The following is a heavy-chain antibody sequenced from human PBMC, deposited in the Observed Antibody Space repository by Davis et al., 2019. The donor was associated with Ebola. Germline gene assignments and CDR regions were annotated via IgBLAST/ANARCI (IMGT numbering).Heavy chain of an antibody. J-gene: IGHJ4*02. D-gene: IGHD1-26*01. CDR2: IRNKAYGGTT. V-gene: IGHV3-49*03. Sequence: GGSLRLSCTASGFNSGAYALTRFRQTPRKGLEWVGFIRNKAYGGTTEYAASVKGRFTISRDDSKNTAYLQMNSLKTEDTAVYYCTSTTNLIDYWGQGTLVTVSS. CDR3: TSTTNLIDY. CDR1: GFNSGAYA.